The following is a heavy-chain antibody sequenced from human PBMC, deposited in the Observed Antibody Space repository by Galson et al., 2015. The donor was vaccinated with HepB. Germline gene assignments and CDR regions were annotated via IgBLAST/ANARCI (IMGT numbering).Heavy chain of an antibody. Sequence: SLRLSCAASGFTFSSYGMHWVRQAPGKGLEWVAFIRYDGSNKYYADSVKGRFTISRDNSKNTLYLQMNSLRAEDTAVYYCAELITMVRGACDYWGQGTLVTVSS. CDR1: GFTFSSYG. V-gene: IGHV3-30*02. J-gene: IGHJ4*02. CDR3: AELITMVRGACDY. D-gene: IGHD3-10*01. CDR2: IRYDGSNK.